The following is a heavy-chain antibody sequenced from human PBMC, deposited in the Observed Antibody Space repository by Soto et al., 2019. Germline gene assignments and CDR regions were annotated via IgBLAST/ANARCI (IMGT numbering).Heavy chain of an antibody. J-gene: IGHJ6*02. Sequence: SATKSLTCASYDGSFSGYYRSWLHAPARKGLEWIGEINHSGSTNYNPSLKSRVTISVDTSKNQFSLKLSSVTAADTAVYYCARTAPRIYYYYGMDVWGQGTTVTVS. CDR1: DGSFSGYY. CDR2: INHSGST. CDR3: ARTAPRIYYYYGMDV. V-gene: IGHV4-34*01.